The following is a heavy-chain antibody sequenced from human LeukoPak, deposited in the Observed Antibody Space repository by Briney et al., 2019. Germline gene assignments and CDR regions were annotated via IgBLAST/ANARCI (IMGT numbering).Heavy chain of an antibody. V-gene: IGHV1-69*04. J-gene: IGHJ4*02. CDR2: IVPILGTA. CDR3: ARVPQGSSWPYYFDY. CDR1: GGTFSTYA. D-gene: IGHD6-13*01. Sequence: GSSVKVSCKASGGTFSTYAISWVRQAPGQGLEWVGRIVPILGTANYAQNFQGRVTITADRSTTTAYMELSSLRSEDTAVYYWARVPQGSSWPYYFDYWGQGTLVTVSS.